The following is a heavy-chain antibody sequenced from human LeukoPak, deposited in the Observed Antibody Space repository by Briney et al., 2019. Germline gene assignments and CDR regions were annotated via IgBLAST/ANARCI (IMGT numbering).Heavy chain of an antibody. V-gene: IGHV4-4*07. CDR1: GGSISSYY. CDR3: ARSRSYGDYVGGYYYYMDV. Sequence: SETLSLTCTVSGGSISSYYWSWIRQPAGKGLEWIGRIYTGGSTNYNPSLKSRVTISVDTSKNQFSLKLSSVTAADTAVYYCARSRSYGDYVGGYYYYMDVWGKGTTVTISS. D-gene: IGHD4-17*01. J-gene: IGHJ6*03. CDR2: IYTGGST.